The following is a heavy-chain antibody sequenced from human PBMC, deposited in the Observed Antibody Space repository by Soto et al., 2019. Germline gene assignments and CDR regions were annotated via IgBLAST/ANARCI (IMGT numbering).Heavy chain of an antibody. V-gene: IGHV3-33*05. CDR2: TSYDGSNN. J-gene: IGHJ4*02. CDR3: ARWGTTGGLDV. D-gene: IGHD3-16*01. Sequence: QVQLVESGGGVVQPGTSLRLSCVGSGFTFRSYVIHWVRQAPGKGLEWVALTSYDGSNNFYGDSGKGRFTISRDNSRNTVEMQMDSLRLEDTALYYCARWGTTGGLDVWGQGPLVSVSS. CDR1: GFTFRSYV.